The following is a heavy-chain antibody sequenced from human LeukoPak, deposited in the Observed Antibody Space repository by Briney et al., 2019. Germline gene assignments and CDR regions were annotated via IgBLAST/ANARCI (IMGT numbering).Heavy chain of an antibody. CDR2: IYYSGST. CDR1: GGSISSSSYY. J-gene: IGHJ6*02. V-gene: IGHV4-39*01. CDR3: ARWGFDGSSSYYYYGMDV. D-gene: IGHD6-6*01. Sequence: KTSETLSLTCTVSGGSISSSSYYWGWIRQPPGKGLEWIGSIYYSGSTYYNPSLKSRVTISVDTSKNQFSLKLSSVTAADTAVYYCARWGFDGSSSYYYYGMDVWGQGTTVTVSS.